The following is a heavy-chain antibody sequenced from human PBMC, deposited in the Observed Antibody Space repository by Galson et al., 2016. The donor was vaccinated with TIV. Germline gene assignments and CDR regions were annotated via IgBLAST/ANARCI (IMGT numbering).Heavy chain of an antibody. D-gene: IGHD2-21*01. V-gene: IGHV4-61*09. CDR2: IYSSGST. Sequence: TLSLTCTVSGGSISSGSNYWSWIRQPAGKGLEWIRYIYSSGSTNYNPSLRSQVTISVDTSKNQFSLELTSVTAADTAVYSCTRRPTRYVPLLSDTFDIWGQGTMVTVS. J-gene: IGHJ3*02. CDR3: TRRPTRYVPLLSDTFDI. CDR1: GGSISSGSNY.